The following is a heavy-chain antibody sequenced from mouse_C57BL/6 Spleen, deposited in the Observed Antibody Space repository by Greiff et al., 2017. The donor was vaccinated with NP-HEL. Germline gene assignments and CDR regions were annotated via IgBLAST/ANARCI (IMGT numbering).Heavy chain of an antibody. CDR1: GFNIKDDY. CDR2: IDPENGDT. Sequence: VQLQQSGAELVRPGASVKLSCTASGFNIKDDYMHWVKQRPEQGLEWIGWIDPENGDTEYASKFQGKATIPADTSSNTAYLQLSSLTSEDTAVYYCTRISDYYGSSYEYFDVWGTGTTVTVSS. D-gene: IGHD1-1*01. J-gene: IGHJ1*03. V-gene: IGHV14-4*01. CDR3: TRISDYYGSSYEYFDV.